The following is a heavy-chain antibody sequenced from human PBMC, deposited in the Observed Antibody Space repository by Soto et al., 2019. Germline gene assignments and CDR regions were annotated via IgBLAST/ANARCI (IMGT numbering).Heavy chain of an antibody. J-gene: IGHJ4*01. CDR2: IHNGQTT. CDR3: ARTVSGGFDY. Sequence: SETLSLTCTVSGDSLTRNYWSWIRQPPGKGLEWLAFIHNGQTTNYNPSLVGRVSVSVDTSKSQLSLNLNSVTAADTAVYYCARTVSGGFDYWGQGIQVTVPQ. CDR1: GDSLTRNY. V-gene: IGHV4-59*01.